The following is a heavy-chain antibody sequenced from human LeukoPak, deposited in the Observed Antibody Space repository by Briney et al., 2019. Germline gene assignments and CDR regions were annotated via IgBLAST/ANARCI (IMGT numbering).Heavy chain of an antibody. CDR3: ARVKYNWNDIFENWFDP. CDR1: GYTFTSFD. CDR2: MNYNSGNT. D-gene: IGHD1-1*01. Sequence: ASVKVSCKASGYTFTSFDINWVRQATGQGLEWMGWMNYNSGNTGYAQKFQGRVIMTRNISISTAYMELSSLRSEDSAVYYCARVKYNWNDIFENWFDPWGQGTLVTISS. J-gene: IGHJ5*02. V-gene: IGHV1-8*01.